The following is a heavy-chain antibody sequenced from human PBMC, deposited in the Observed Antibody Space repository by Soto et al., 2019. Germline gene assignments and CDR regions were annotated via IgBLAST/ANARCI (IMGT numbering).Heavy chain of an antibody. CDR3: TRDRHDDYGDYDLEYYYYYYMDV. CDR2: IRSKAYGGTT. D-gene: IGHD4-17*01. V-gene: IGHV3-49*03. CDR1: GFTFGDYA. Sequence: GGSLRLSCTASGFTFGDYAMSWFRQAPGKGLEWVGFIRSKAYGGTTEYAASVKGRFNISRDDSKSIAYLQMNSLKTEDTAVYYCTRDRHDDYGDYDLEYYYYYYMDVWGKGTTVTVSS. J-gene: IGHJ6*03.